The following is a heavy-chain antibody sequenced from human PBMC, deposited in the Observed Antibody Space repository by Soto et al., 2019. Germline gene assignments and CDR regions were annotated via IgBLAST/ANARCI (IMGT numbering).Heavy chain of an antibody. CDR1: GFTFSSYG. J-gene: IGHJ3*02. D-gene: IGHD2-21*01. CDR2: IWYDGSNK. CDR3: ASDVVHDAFDI. V-gene: IGHV3-33*01. Sequence: PGGSLRLSCAASGFTFSSYGMHWVRQAPGKGLEWVAVIWYDGSNKYYADSVKGRFTISRDNSKNTLYLQMNSLRAEDTAVYYCASDVVHDAFDIWGQGTMVTVSS.